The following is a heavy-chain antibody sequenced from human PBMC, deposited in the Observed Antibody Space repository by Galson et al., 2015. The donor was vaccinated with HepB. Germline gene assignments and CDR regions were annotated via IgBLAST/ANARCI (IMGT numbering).Heavy chain of an antibody. V-gene: IGHV3-33*01. J-gene: IGHJ3*02. Sequence: SLRLSCAASGFTFSSYGMHWVRQAPGKGLEWVAVIWYDGSNKYYADSVKGRFTISRDNSKNTLYLQMNSLRAEDTAVYYCARGGGWVRGVGGVRPHDAFDIWGQGTMVTVSS. D-gene: IGHD3-10*01. CDR3: ARGGGWVRGVGGVRPHDAFDI. CDR1: GFTFSSYG. CDR2: IWYDGSNK.